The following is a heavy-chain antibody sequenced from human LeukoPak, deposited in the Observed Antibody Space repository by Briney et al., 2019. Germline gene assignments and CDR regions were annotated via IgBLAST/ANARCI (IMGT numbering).Heavy chain of an antibody. J-gene: IGHJ4*02. CDR1: GYTFTGYY. CDR2: INPNSGGT. D-gene: IGHD3-22*01. V-gene: IGHV1-2*04. Sequence: ASVKVSCKASGYTFTGYYMHWVRQAPGQGLEWMGWINPNSGGTNYAQKFQGWVTMTRDTSISTAYMELSRLRSDDTAVYYCAINHYYYDSSGYPPSTPPLDYWAREPWSPSPQ. CDR3: AINHYYYDSSGYPPSTPPLDY.